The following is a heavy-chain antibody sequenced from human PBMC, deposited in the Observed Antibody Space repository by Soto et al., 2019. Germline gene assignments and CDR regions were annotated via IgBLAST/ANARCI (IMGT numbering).Heavy chain of an antibody. CDR1: GYPVTAYY. CDR2: INPATGAA. D-gene: IGHD3-3*01. V-gene: IGHV1-46*01. CDR3: ERGGGVGVAGSAAFDM. Sequence: QLHLVQSGAVVKKPGASVTVSCSASGYPVTAYYMHWVRQAPGRGLEWMGGINPATGAAKYTQTFPGRGTRTRGTCTSTVLLELMGLTFGDRAVFWWERGGGVGVAGSAAFDMWGQGTVVTVSS. J-gene: IGHJ3*02.